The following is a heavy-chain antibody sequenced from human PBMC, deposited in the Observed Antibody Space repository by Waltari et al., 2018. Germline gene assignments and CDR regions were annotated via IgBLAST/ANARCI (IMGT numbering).Heavy chain of an antibody. J-gene: IGHJ1*01. Sequence: EVQLVQSGAEVKKPGESLKISCKGSGYSFTSYWIGWVRQMPGKGLGWMGLIYPGDSDTRYSPSFQGQVTISADKSISTAYLQWSSLKASDTAMYYCARHPQINYYDSSGYARGWSEYFQHWGQGTLVTVSS. CDR3: ARHPQINYYDSSGYARGWSEYFQH. CDR1: GYSFTSYW. CDR2: IYPGDSDT. D-gene: IGHD3-22*01. V-gene: IGHV5-51*01.